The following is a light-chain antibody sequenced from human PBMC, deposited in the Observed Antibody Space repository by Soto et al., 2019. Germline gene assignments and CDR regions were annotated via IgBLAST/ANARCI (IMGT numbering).Light chain of an antibody. CDR3: HQRQSWPRT. V-gene: IGKV3-11*01. CDR1: QALSTR. J-gene: IGKJ1*01. CDR2: LTS. Sequence: EIVLTQSPATLSAFPGDRVTLSCRASQALSTRLAWYQHKPGQAPRLLIYLTSNRAAGVPSRFSAWGSETDFTLTISDVQPEDFAVYYCHQRQSWPRTFGQGTKVDNK.